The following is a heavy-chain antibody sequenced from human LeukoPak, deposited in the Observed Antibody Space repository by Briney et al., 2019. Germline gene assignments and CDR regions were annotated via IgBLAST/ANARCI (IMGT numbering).Heavy chain of an antibody. D-gene: IGHD3-22*01. CDR2: ISAYNGNT. CDR3: ARDLVPYYYDSSGYYLTYYFDY. Sequence: ASVKVSCKASGYTFTSYGISWVRQAPGQGLEWMGWISAYNGNTNYAQKLQGRVTMTTDTSTSTAYMELRSLRSDDTAVYYCARDLVPYYYDSSGYYLTYYFDYWGQGTLVTVSS. CDR1: GYTFTSYG. J-gene: IGHJ4*02. V-gene: IGHV1-18*01.